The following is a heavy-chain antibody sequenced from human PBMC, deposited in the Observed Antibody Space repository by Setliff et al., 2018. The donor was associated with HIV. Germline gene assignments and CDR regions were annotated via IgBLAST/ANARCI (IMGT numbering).Heavy chain of an antibody. Sequence: SETLSLTCTVSGDSISSHYWNWIRQPPGKALEWIGYIYYSGSTNYNPSFKSRVTISLDTSKNQFSLKLSSVTAADTAVYYCARGQGGYYYGSGSYPNWFDPWGQGSLVTVSS. J-gene: IGHJ5*02. D-gene: IGHD3-10*01. CDR3: ARGQGGYYYGSGSYPNWFDP. CDR1: GDSISSHY. V-gene: IGHV4-59*11. CDR2: IYYSGST.